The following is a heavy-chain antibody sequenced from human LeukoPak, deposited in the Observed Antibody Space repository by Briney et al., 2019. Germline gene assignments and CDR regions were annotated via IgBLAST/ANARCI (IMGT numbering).Heavy chain of an antibody. D-gene: IGHD1-26*01. V-gene: IGHV5-51*01. Sequence: GESLKISCKGSGYSFTSYWIGWVRQMPGKGLEWMGIIYPGDSDTRYSPSFQGQVTISADKSISTAYLQSSSLKASDTAMYYCARLGSGSYYSPSDFDYWGQGTLVTVSS. CDR2: IYPGDSDT. J-gene: IGHJ4*02. CDR3: ARLGSGSYYSPSDFDY. CDR1: GYSFTSYW.